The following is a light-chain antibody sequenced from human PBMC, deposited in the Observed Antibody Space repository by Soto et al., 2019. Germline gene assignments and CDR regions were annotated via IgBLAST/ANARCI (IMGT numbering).Light chain of an antibody. J-gene: IGKJ2*02. CDR2: KAS. CDR1: QSISSW. CDR3: QQYKSYPGT. Sequence: DIQMTQSPSTLSASVGDRVTITCRASQSISSWLAWYQQKPGKAPKVLIFKASTLETVVPSRFSGSGSGTEFTLTVSGLQPDDFATYFCQQYKSYPGTFGQGTKLEIK. V-gene: IGKV1-5*03.